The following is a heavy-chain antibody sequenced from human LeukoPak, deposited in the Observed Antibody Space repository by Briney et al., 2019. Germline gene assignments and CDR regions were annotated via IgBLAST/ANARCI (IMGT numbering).Heavy chain of an antibody. D-gene: IGHD3-10*02. CDR2: ISSSGSTI. CDR3: AELGITMIGGV. CDR1: GFTFSSYG. J-gene: IGHJ6*04. V-gene: IGHV3-48*04. Sequence: PGGSLRFSCAASGFTFSSYGMSWVRQAPGKGLEWVSYISSSGSTIYYADSVKGRFTISRDNAKNSLYLQMNSLSAEDTVVYYCAELGITMIGGVWGKGTTVTISS.